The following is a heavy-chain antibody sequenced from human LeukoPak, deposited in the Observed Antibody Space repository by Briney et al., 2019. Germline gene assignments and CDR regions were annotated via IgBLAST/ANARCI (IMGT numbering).Heavy chain of an antibody. CDR2: IYSGGST. V-gene: IGHV3-53*01. CDR3: ARPEVGATSGYAFDI. J-gene: IGHJ3*02. D-gene: IGHD1-26*01. CDR1: GFTVSSNY. Sequence: PGGSLRLSCAASGFTVSSNYMSWVRQAPGKGLEWVSGIYSGGSTYYADSVKGRFTISRDNSKNTLYLQMNSLRAEDTVVYYCARPEVGATSGYAFDIWGQGTMVTVSS.